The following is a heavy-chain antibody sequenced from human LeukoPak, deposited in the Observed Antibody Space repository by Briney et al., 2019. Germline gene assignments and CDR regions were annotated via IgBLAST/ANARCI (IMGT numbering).Heavy chain of an antibody. Sequence: SETLSLTCTVSGGSLSSSSYYWGWIRQPPGKGLEWIGSLYYSGSTYYNPSLKSRVTISVDTSKNQFSLKLSSVTAADTAVYYCARQAPPIWSDSFDPWGQGTLVTVSS. J-gene: IGHJ5*02. CDR1: GGSLSSSSYY. CDR3: ARQAPPIWSDSFDP. D-gene: IGHD3-3*01. V-gene: IGHV4-39*01. CDR2: LYYSGST.